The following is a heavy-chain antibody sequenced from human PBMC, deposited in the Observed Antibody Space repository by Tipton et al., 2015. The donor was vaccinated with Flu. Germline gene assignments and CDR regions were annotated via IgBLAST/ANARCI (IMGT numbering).Heavy chain of an antibody. CDR3: ARLYYYDSSGYYYGGWFDP. CDR2: IDYSGST. CDR1: GCSISSYY. J-gene: IGHJ5*02. V-gene: IGHV4-59*01. Sequence: LKLSCTVSGCSISSYYWSWIRQPPGKGLEWIGYIDYSGSTNYNPSLKSRVTISVDTSKNQFSLKLSSVTAADTAVYYCARLYYYDSSGYYYGGWFDPWGQGTLVTVSS. D-gene: IGHD3-22*01.